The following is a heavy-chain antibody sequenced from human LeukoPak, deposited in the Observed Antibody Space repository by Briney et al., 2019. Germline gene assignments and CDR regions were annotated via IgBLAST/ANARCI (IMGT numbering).Heavy chain of an antibody. CDR3: ARGRGLRDY. Sequence: SETLSLTCAVYGGSFSGYYWSWIRQPPGKGLEWIGEINHSGSTNYNPSLKSRVTISVDTSKNQFSLKLSSVTAADTAVYYCARGRGLRDYGGQGPLVPVS. D-gene: IGHD5-12*01. CDR2: INHSGST. J-gene: IGHJ4*02. CDR1: GGSFSGYY. V-gene: IGHV4-34*01.